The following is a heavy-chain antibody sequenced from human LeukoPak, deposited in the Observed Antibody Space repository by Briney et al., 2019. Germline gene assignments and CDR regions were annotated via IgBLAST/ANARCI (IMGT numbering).Heavy chain of an antibody. D-gene: IGHD6-13*01. CDR1: GFTFSSYA. J-gene: IGHJ1*01. CDR2: ISGSGGST. CDR3: AKARIAAAGREYFQH. V-gene: IGHV3-23*01. Sequence: GGSLRLSCAASGFTFSSYAMSWVRQAPGKGLEWVSAISGSGGSTYYADSVKGRFTISRDNSKNTLYLQMNSVRAEDTAVYYCAKARIAAAGREYFQHWGQGTLVTVSS.